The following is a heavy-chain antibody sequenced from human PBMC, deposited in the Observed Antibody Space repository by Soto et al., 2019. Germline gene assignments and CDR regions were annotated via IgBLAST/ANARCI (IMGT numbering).Heavy chain of an antibody. CDR3: ARTSGIHYYGMDV. CDR1: GGSISSYY. V-gene: IGHV4-59*01. Sequence: QVQLQESGPGLVKPSETLSLTCTVSGGSISSYYWSWIRQPPGKGLEWIGYIYYSGSTNYNPSLNSRVTISVDTSKNQFSLKLSSVTAADTAVYYCARTSGIHYYGMDVWGQGTTVTVSS. D-gene: IGHD6-25*01. CDR2: IYYSGST. J-gene: IGHJ6*02.